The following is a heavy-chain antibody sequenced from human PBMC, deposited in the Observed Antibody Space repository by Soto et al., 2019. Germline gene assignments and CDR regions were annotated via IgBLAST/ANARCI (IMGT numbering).Heavy chain of an antibody. CDR3: ARVAAAGTNYYYYYYGTDV. Sequence: SETLSLTCAVYRGSFSGYYWTWIRQPPGKGLEWIGEINHSGSTNYNPSLKSRVTISVDTSKNQFSLKLSSVTAADTAVYYCARVAAAGTNYYYYYYGTDVWGQGTTVT. CDR1: RGSFSGYY. CDR2: INHSGST. D-gene: IGHD6-13*01. V-gene: IGHV4-34*01. J-gene: IGHJ6*02.